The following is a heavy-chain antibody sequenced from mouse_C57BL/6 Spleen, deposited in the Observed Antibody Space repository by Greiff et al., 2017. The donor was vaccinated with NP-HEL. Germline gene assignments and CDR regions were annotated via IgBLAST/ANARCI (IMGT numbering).Heavy chain of an antibody. CDR2: IWSGGST. J-gene: IGHJ2*01. Sequence: VMLVESGPGLVQPSQSLSITCTVSGFSLTSYGVHWVRQSPGKGLEWLGVIWSGGSTDYNAAFISRLSISKDNSKSQVFFKMNSLQADDTAIYYCAMIYDGYGYFDYWGKGTTLTVSS. CDR3: AMIYDGYGYFDY. V-gene: IGHV2-2*01. D-gene: IGHD2-3*01. CDR1: GFSLTSYG.